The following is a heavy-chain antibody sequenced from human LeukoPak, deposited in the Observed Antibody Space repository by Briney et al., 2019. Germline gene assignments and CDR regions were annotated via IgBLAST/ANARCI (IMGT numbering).Heavy chain of an antibody. Sequence: PGRSLRLSCAASGFNFSNYGMNWVRQAPGKGLEWVAVISYDGSNKYYADSVKGRFTISRDNSKNTLYLQMNSLRAEDTAVYYCVKGVVVIITAPFDYWGQGTLVTVSS. V-gene: IGHV3-30*18. CDR3: VKGVVVIITAPFDY. J-gene: IGHJ4*02. CDR2: ISYDGSNK. CDR1: GFNFSNYG. D-gene: IGHD3-22*01.